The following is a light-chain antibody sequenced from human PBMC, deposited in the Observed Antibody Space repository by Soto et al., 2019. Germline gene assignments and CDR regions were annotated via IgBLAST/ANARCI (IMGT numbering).Light chain of an antibody. J-gene: IGKJ1*01. CDR1: QSFSSNY. V-gene: IGKV3-20*01. Sequence: EIVLTQSPGTLSLSPGERATLSCRASQSFSSNYLAWYQQRPGQAPRILIYGATTRASGVPDRFSGSESGTDFTFTISRLEPEDSAVYYCQQYSSMWTFGQGTKLEIK. CDR2: GAT. CDR3: QQYSSMWT.